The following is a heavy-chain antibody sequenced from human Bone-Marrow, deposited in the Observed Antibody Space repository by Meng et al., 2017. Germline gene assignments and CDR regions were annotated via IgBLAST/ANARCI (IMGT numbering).Heavy chain of an antibody. CDR2: IYPGDSDT. J-gene: IGHJ4*02. CDR3: ARGRPYYYDSSGYYYYPDFDY. Sequence: KVSCKGSGYSFTSYWIGWVRQMPGKGLEWMGIIYPGDSDTRYSPSFQGQVTISADKSISTAYLQWSSLKASDTAMYYCARGRPYYYDSSGYYYYPDFDYWGQGTLVTVSS. D-gene: IGHD3-22*01. CDR1: GYSFTSYW. V-gene: IGHV5-51*01.